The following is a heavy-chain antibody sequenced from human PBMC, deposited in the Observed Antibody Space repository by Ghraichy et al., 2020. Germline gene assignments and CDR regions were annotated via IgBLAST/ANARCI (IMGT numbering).Heavy chain of an antibody. V-gene: IGHV3-74*01. D-gene: IGHD1-1*01. CDR1: GSTFSPYW. Sequence: GGSLRLSCAASGSTFSPYWMHWVRQAPGKGLVWVSRISSDGSLTQYADSVKGRVTISRDNAKKTLYLQMNSLRAEDTAVYYCAKEGIWNRDYWGQGTLVTVSS. J-gene: IGHJ4*02. CDR2: ISSDGSLT. CDR3: AKEGIWNRDY.